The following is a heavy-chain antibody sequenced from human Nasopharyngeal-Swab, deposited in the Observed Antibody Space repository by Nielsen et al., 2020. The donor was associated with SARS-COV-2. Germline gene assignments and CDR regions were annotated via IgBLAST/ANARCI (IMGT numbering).Heavy chain of an antibody. CDR2: IYYSGST. V-gene: IGHV4-39*01. D-gene: IGHD4-17*01. J-gene: IGHJ3*02. Sequence: IRQPPGKGLEWIGSIYYSGSTYYNPSLKSRVTISVDTSKNQFSLKLSSVTAADTAVYYRARLRGDYAADAFDIWGQGTMVTVSS. CDR3: ARLRGDYAADAFDI.